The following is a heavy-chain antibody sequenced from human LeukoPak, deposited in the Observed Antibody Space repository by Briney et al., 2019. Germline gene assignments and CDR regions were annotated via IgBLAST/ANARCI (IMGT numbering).Heavy chain of an antibody. CDR2: IYYHGST. J-gene: IGHJ4*02. Sequence: PSETLSLTCAVSGASISSSYWWSWVRQPPGKGLEWIGSIYYHGSTYHNPSLKSRVTISVDTSEKQFSLKLNSVTAADTAVFYCARGIVGGSYYFDQWGQGTLVTVSS. V-gene: IGHV4-39*01. CDR1: GASISSSYW. D-gene: IGHD1-26*01. CDR3: ARGIVGGSYYFDQ.